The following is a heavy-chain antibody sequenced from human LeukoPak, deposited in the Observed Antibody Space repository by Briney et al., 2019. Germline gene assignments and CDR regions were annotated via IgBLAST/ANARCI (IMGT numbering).Heavy chain of an antibody. J-gene: IGHJ3*02. CDR1: GYTFTSYG. CDR3: ARGLAPAGTFGNGAFDI. V-gene: IGHV1-18*01. CDR2: ISAYNGNT. D-gene: IGHD6-13*01. Sequence: GASVKVSCKASGYTFTSYGISWVRQAPGQGLEWMGWISAYNGNTNYAQKFQGRVTMTRDTSISTAYMEVDRLRSDDTAVYFCARGLAPAGTFGNGAFDIWGQGTMVTVSS.